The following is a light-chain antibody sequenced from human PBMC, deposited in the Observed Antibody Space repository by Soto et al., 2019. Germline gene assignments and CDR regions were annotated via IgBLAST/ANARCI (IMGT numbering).Light chain of an antibody. CDR3: QQRSDWPLT. Sequence: EIVLTQSPTTLSLSPGERATLSCRASQSVSNYFAWYQQKPGQAPRLLIYDASTRAADIPARFSGSGSGTDLTLNISSLDHEDFAVYYGQQRSDWPLTFGGGTKVEIK. CDR2: DAS. V-gene: IGKV3-11*01. J-gene: IGKJ4*01. CDR1: QSVSNY.